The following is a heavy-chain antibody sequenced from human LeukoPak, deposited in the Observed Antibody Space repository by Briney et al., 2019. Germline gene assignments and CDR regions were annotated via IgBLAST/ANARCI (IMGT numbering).Heavy chain of an antibody. Sequence: GGSLRLSXAASGFTFSSYGMHWVRQAPGKGLEWVAFIRYDGSNKYYADSVKGRFTISRDNSKNTLYLQMNSLRAEDTAVYYCANGHCSSTSCYPEDDYWGQGTLVTVSS. D-gene: IGHD2-2*01. CDR3: ANGHCSSTSCYPEDDY. CDR2: IRYDGSNK. CDR1: GFTFSSYG. J-gene: IGHJ4*02. V-gene: IGHV3-30*02.